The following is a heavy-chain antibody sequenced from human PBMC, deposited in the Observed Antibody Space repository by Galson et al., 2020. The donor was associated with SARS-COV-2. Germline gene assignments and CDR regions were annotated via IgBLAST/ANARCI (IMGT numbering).Heavy chain of an antibody. J-gene: IGHJ4*02. Sequence: SETMSLTCTVSGGSISSSSYYWGWIRQPPGKGLEWIGSIYYSGSTYYNPSLKSRVTISVDTSKNQFSLKLSSVTAADTAVYYCASQYCSGGSCYSTRRAEAGYWGQGTLVTVSS. D-gene: IGHD2-15*01. V-gene: IGHV4-39*01. CDR1: GGSISSSSYY. CDR2: IYYSGST. CDR3: ASQYCSGGSCYSTRRAEAGY.